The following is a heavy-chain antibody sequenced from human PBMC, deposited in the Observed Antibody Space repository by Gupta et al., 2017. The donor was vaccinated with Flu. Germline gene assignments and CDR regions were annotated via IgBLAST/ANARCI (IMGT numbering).Heavy chain of an antibody. CDR3: TPSFSRAGWFDP. V-gene: IGHV2-5*01. CDR1: GFSLSTSGVG. Sequence: QITLKESGPTLVKPTQTLTLTCTFSGFSLSTSGVGVGWIRQPPGKALEWLTLIYWNDDKRYSPSLKSRLTNTKDTSKNQVVLKMTNMDPVDTATYYCTPSFSRAGWFDPWGQGTLVTGSS. CDR2: IYWNDDK. J-gene: IGHJ5*02.